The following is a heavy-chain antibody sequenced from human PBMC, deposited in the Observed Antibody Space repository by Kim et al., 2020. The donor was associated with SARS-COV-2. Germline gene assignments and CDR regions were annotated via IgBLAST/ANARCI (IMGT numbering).Heavy chain of an antibody. Sequence: QKFQGRVTMTRDTSTSTVYMELSSLRSEDTAVYYCARGGADSSGYYYVHYWGQGTLVTVSS. J-gene: IGHJ4*02. D-gene: IGHD3-22*01. CDR3: ARGGADSSGYYYVHY. V-gene: IGHV1-46*01.